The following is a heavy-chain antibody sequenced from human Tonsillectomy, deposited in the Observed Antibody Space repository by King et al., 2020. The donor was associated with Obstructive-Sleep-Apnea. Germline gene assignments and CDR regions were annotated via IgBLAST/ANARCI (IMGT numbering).Heavy chain of an antibody. CDR3: ARGSGAAAVNWFDP. Sequence: VQLQQWGAGLLKPSETLSLTCAVFGGSFSDYYWSCIRQPPGKGLEWIGELNHSGSTNYNPSLKSRVTISVDTSKTQFSLKLNSVTAADTAVYYCARGSGAAAVNWFDPWGQGTLVTVSS. CDR2: LNHSGST. D-gene: IGHD6-13*01. CDR1: GGSFSDYY. J-gene: IGHJ5*02. V-gene: IGHV4-34*01.